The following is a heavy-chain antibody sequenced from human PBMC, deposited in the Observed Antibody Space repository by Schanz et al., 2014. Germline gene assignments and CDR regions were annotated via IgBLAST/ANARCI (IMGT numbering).Heavy chain of an antibody. V-gene: IGHV3-23*01. CDR1: GITFSDYA. D-gene: IGHD6-6*01. Sequence: EVQLLESGGALEQPGGSLRLSCAASGITFSDYAMSWVRQAPGKGLEWVSTIASGGSHTFYAASVTGRFTISEDNSKNTPFLXXXSLSVEAAAIYYXXXXXNAHPLTGRPGRSDGIPVWGQGTTVFVPS. J-gene: IGHJ6*02. CDR2: IASGGSHT. CDR3: XXXXNAHPLTGRPGRSDGIPV.